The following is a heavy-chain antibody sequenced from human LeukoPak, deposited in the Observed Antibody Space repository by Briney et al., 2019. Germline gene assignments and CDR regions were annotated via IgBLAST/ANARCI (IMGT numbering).Heavy chain of an antibody. CDR3: AKVGDYEGDPFDY. J-gene: IGHJ4*02. Sequence: PGGSLRLSCAASGFTFSSYAMSWVGQAPGKGLEWVSAISGSGGSTYYADSVKGRFTISRDNSKNTLYLQMNSLRAEDTAIYYCAKVGDYEGDPFDYWGQGTLVTVSS. CDR1: GFTFSSYA. V-gene: IGHV3-23*01. D-gene: IGHD4-17*01. CDR2: ISGSGGST.